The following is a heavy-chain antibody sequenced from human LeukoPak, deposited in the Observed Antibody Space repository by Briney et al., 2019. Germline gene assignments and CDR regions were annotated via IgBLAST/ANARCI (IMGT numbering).Heavy chain of an antibody. V-gene: IGHV3-33*01. CDR3: ARDSTYVLRYFDWPIPGDY. D-gene: IGHD3-9*01. CDR2: IWYDGSNK. Sequence: PGRSLRLSCAASGFTFSSYGMHWVRQAPGKGLEWVAVIWYDGSNKYYADSVKGRFTISRDNSKNTLYLQMNSLRAEDTAVYYCARDSTYVLRYFDWPIPGDYWGQGTLVTVSS. CDR1: GFTFSSYG. J-gene: IGHJ4*02.